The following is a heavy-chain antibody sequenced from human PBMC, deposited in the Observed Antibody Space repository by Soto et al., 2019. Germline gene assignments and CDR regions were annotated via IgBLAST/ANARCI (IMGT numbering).Heavy chain of an antibody. V-gene: IGHV3-23*01. J-gene: IGHJ5*02. CDR1: GFTFSSYA. CDR3: AKDKFVGSGGSCYGWLDP. D-gene: IGHD2-15*01. Sequence: GGSLRLSCAASGFTFSSYAMSWVRQAPGKGLEWVSAISGSGGSTYYADSVKGRFTISRDNSKNTLYLQMNSLRAEDTAVYYCAKDKFVGSGGSCYGWLDPWGQGTLVTVSS. CDR2: ISGSGGST.